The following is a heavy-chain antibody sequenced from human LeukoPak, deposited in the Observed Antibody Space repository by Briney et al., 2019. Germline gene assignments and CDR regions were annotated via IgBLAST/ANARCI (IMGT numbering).Heavy chain of an antibody. Sequence: GGSLRLSCAASGLTFSSDAMRWVRQAPGKGLEWVSSISGSGGSTYYADSVKGRFTISRDNSQNTMYLQMNSLRAEDTAVYYCAKDRSGGGDYYFGMDVWGPGTTVTVSS. CDR1: GLTFSSDA. CDR3: AKDRSGGGDYYFGMDV. V-gene: IGHV3-23*01. D-gene: IGHD6-19*01. J-gene: IGHJ6*02. CDR2: ISGSGGST.